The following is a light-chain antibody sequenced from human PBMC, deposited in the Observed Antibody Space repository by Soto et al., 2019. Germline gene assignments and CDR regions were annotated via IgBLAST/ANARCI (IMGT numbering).Light chain of an antibody. CDR1: QSISSW. CDR2: KSS. J-gene: IGKJ2*01. Sequence: DIQMTQSPSTLSASVGDRVTITCRASQSISSWLAWYQQKPGKAPKLLIYKSSSLESGVPSRFSGSGSGTEFTLTSSSRQADDVATYYCQHYTSLYTFGQGTKLEIK. CDR3: QHYTSLYT. V-gene: IGKV1-5*03.